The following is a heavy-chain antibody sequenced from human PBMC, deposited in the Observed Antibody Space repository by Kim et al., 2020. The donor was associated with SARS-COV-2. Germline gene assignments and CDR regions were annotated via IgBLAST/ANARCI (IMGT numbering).Heavy chain of an antibody. CDR3: AKTRSRIGGRGAFDI. CDR2: ISWNSGSI. V-gene: IGHV3-9*01. CDR1: GFTFDDYA. D-gene: IGHD3-10*01. Sequence: GGSLRLSCAASGFTFDDYAMHWVRQAPGKGLEWVSGISWNSGSIGYADSVKGRFTISRDNAKNSLYLQMNSLRAEDTALYYCAKTRSRIGGRGAFDIWGQGTMVTVSS. J-gene: IGHJ3*02.